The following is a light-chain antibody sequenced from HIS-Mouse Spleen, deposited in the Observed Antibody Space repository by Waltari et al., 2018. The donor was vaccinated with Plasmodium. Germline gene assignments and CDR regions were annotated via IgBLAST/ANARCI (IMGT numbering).Light chain of an antibody. CDR2: EGS. J-gene: IGLJ3*02. V-gene: IGLV2-23*01. CDR1: SRDVGSYNL. CDR3: CSYAGSSTNWV. Sequence: QSALTQPASVSGSPGQSLTISCTGTSRDVGSYNLFPWYQQHPGKAPKLMIYEGSKRPSGVSNRFSGSKSGNTASLTISGLQAEDEADYYCCSYAGSSTNWVFGGGTKLTVL.